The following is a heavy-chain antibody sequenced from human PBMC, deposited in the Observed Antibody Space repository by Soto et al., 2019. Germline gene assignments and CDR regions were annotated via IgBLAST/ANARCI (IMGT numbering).Heavy chain of an antibody. CDR3: ASDGGFSSLYYYGMDV. J-gene: IGHJ6*02. CDR2: ISAYNGNT. CDR1: GYTFTSYG. D-gene: IGHD3-16*01. Sequence: ASVKVSCKASGYTFTSYGISWVRQAPGQGLEWMGWISAYNGNTNYAQKLQGRVTMTTDTSTSTAYMELRSLRSDDTAVYYCASDGGFSSLYYYGMDVWGQGTTVTVYS. V-gene: IGHV1-18*04.